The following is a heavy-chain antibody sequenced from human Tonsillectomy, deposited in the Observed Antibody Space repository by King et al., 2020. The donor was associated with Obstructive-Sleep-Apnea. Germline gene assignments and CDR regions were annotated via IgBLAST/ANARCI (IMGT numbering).Heavy chain of an antibody. CDR3: ARWRGGSGNIDY. CDR2: IYHSGST. J-gene: IGHJ4*02. Sequence: VQLQESGPGLVKPSQNLSLTCTVSGGSINSGDYYWTWLRQPPGKGLEWSGFIYHSGSTYFNPSLRSRVTVSIDTSRNQFSLNLNSVTAADTAVYFCARWRGGSGNIDYWGQGILVTVSS. V-gene: IGHV4-30-4*01. D-gene: IGHD3-10*01. CDR1: GGSINSGDYY.